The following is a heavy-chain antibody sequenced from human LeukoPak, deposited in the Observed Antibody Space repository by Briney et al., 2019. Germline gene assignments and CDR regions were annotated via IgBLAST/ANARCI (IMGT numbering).Heavy chain of an antibody. CDR3: ARKPGIKVADQRRFDY. CDR2: IKQDGSEK. V-gene: IGHV3-7*01. CDR1: GFTFSSYW. Sequence: VGSLRLSCAASGFTFSSYWMSWVRQAPGKGLEWLADIKQDGSEKYYVDSVKGRFTISRDNAKNSLYLQMNSLRAEATAVYYCARKPGIKVADQRRFDYWGQGTLVTVSS. D-gene: IGHD6-19*01. J-gene: IGHJ4*02.